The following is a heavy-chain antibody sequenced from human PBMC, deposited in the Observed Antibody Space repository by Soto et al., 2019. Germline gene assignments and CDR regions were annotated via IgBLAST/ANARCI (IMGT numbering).Heavy chain of an antibody. CDR2: ISYDGSNK. CDR1: GFTFSSYA. Sequence: GSLRLSCAASGFTFSSYAMHWVRQAPGKGLEWVAVISYDGSNKYYADSVKGRFTISRDNSKNTLYLQMNSLRAEDTAVYYCARSDITMVRGYYYYGMDVWGQGTTVTVSS. J-gene: IGHJ6*02. V-gene: IGHV3-30-3*01. D-gene: IGHD3-10*01. CDR3: ARSDITMVRGYYYYGMDV.